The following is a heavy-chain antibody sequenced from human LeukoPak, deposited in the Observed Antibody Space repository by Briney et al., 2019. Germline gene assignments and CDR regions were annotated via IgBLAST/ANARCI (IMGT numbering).Heavy chain of an antibody. Sequence: PSETLSLTCTVSGGSISSSSYYWGWIRQPPGKGLEWIGSIYYSGSTNYNPSLKSRVTISVDTSKNQFSLKLSSVTAADTAVYYCAREGRPGRNWFDPWGQGTLVTVSS. J-gene: IGHJ5*02. CDR1: GGSISSSSYY. CDR3: AREGRPGRNWFDP. CDR2: IYYSGST. V-gene: IGHV4-39*07.